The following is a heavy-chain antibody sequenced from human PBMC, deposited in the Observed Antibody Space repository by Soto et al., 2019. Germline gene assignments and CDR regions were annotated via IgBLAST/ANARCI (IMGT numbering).Heavy chain of an antibody. CDR1: GFTFSSYA. CDR3: ARNDFWSDGGYYYYYGMDV. V-gene: IGHV3-30-3*01. J-gene: IGHJ6*02. Sequence: QVQLVESGGGVVQPGRSLRLSCAASGFTFSSYAMHWVRQAPGKGLEWVAVISYDGSNKYYADSVKGRFTISRDNSKNTLYLQMNSLRAEDTAVYYCARNDFWSDGGYYYYYGMDVWDQGTTVTVSS. CDR2: ISYDGSNK. D-gene: IGHD3-3*01.